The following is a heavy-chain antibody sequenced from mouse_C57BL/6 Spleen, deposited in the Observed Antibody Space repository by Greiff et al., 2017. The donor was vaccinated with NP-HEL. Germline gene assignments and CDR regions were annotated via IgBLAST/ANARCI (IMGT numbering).Heavy chain of an antibody. V-gene: IGHV1-50*01. CDR3: ASSTVPGFAY. CDR2: SDPSDSYT. CDR1: GYTFTSYW. D-gene: IGHD1-1*01. J-gene: IGHJ3*01. Sequence: VQLQESGAELVKPGASVKLSCKASGYTFTSYWMQWVKQRPGQGLEWIGESDPSDSYTNYNQKFKGKATLTVDTSSSTAYMQLSSLTSEDSAVYYCASSTVPGFAYWGQGTLVTVSA.